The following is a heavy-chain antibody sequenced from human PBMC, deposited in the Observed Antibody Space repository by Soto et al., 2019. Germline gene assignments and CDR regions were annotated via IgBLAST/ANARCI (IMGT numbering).Heavy chain of an antibody. V-gene: IGHV4-61*01. J-gene: IGHJ4*02. CDR1: VGSVTSGNYY. Sequence: PSESLSLTGTVSVGSVTSGNYYWSWILQPPGKGLEWIRHIYYSGSTNYNPSLKSRVTISVDASKNQFSLKLSSVTAADTAIYYCARGPVVTPFVDYWGQGTLVTVSS. CDR3: ARGPVVTPFVDY. D-gene: IGHD2-21*02. CDR2: IYYSGST.